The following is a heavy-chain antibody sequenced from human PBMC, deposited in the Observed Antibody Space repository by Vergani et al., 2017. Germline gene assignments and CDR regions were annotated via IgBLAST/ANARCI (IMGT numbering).Heavy chain of an antibody. CDR1: GGTFSSYA. D-gene: IGHD2-15*01. J-gene: IGHJ4*02. CDR3: ASWGGGYCSGGSCYPLQFDY. CDR2: IIPIFGIA. Sequence: QVQLVQSGAEVKKPGSSVKVSCKASGGTFSSYAISWVRQAPGQGLEWMGGIIPIFGIANYAQKFQGSVTFTAEKSTGTAYMERSSLRSEDTAVYYCASWGGGYCSGGSCYPLQFDYWGQGTLVTVSS. V-gene: IGHV1-69*17.